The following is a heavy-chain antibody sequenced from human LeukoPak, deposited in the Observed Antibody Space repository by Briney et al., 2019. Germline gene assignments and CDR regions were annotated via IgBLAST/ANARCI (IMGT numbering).Heavy chain of an antibody. D-gene: IGHD6-19*01. Sequence: GGSLRLSCAASGFAFSNYAMSWVRQAPGKGLEWVSVISGSGGNTFYADSVKGRFTISRDNSKNTLYLLMNSLRAEDTAVYYCAKDRDSSSGWYSGYFDYWGQGTLVTVSS. CDR3: AKDRDSSSGWYSGYFDY. CDR2: ISGSGGNT. CDR1: GFAFSNYA. V-gene: IGHV3-23*01. J-gene: IGHJ4*02.